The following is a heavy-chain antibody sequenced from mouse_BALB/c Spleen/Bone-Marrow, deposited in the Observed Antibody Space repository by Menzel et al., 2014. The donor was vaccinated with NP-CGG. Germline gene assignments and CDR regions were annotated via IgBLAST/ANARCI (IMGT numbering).Heavy chain of an antibody. Sequence: EVQVVESGGGLVQPGGSLKLSCAASGLDFSGFWMGWVRQAPGKGLEWIGEINPDSYTINYTPSLKGRFIISRDNAKNTLYLQMNKVRSEDTALYYCARLGYYGGFAYWGQGTLVTVSA. CDR2: INPDSYTI. CDR1: GLDFSGFW. J-gene: IGHJ3*01. CDR3: ARLGYYGGFAY. D-gene: IGHD2-3*01. V-gene: IGHV4-1*02.